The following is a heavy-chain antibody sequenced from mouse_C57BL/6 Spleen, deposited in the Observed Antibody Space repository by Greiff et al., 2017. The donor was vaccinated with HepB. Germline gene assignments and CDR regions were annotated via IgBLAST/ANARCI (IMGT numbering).Heavy chain of an antibody. Sequence: VQLVESGAELARPGASVKLSCKASGYTFTSYGISWVKQRTGQGLEWIGEIYPRSGNTYYNEKFKGKATLTADKSSSTAYMELRSLTSEDSAVYFCARSTAGTGYFDYWGQGTTLTVSS. CDR1: GYTFTSYG. CDR2: IYPRSGNT. V-gene: IGHV1-81*01. J-gene: IGHJ2*01. D-gene: IGHD3-3*01. CDR3: ARSTAGTGYFDY.